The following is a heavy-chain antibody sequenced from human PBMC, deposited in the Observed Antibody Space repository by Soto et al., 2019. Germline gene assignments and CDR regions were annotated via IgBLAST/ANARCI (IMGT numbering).Heavy chain of an antibody. Sequence: GGSLRLSCAASGFTFSSYGMHWVRQAPGKGLEWVAVIWYDGSNKYYADSVKGRFTISRDNSKNTLYLQMNSLRAEDTAVYYCARDPSLLLWFGESTQGGWFDPWGQGTLVTVSS. CDR3: ARDPSLLLWFGESTQGGWFDP. D-gene: IGHD3-10*01. V-gene: IGHV3-33*01. J-gene: IGHJ5*02. CDR1: GFTFSSYG. CDR2: IWYDGSNK.